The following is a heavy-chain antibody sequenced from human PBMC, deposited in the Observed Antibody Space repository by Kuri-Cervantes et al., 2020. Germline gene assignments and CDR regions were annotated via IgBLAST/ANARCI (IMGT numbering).Heavy chain of an antibody. J-gene: IGHJ6*02. CDR2: ISYDGSNK. Sequence: GESLKISCAASGFTFSSYGMHWVRQAPGKGLEWVAVISYDGSNKYYADSVKGRFTISRDNSKNTLYLQMNSLRAEDTAVYYCARDQSYYDFWSGYYRGYYYYGMDVWGQGTTVTVSS. D-gene: IGHD3-3*01. V-gene: IGHV3-30*03. CDR3: ARDQSYYDFWSGYYRGYYYYGMDV. CDR1: GFTFSSYG.